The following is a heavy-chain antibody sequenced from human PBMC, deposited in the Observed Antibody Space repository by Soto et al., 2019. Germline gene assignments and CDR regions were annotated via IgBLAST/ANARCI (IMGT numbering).Heavy chain of an antibody. CDR2: IYWDDDK. V-gene: IGHV2-5*02. CDR3: AHAAVWRYCSGGSCGLFDY. J-gene: IGHJ4*02. CDR1: GFSLSTSGVG. Sequence: QITLKESGPTLVKPTQTLTLTCTFSGFSLSTSGVGVGWIRQPPGKALEWLALIYWDDDKRNSPSLKSRLTINKRSAQNQVVLTRNNIDHVDPATYYCAHAAVWRYCSGGSCGLFDYWGQGTLVTVSS. D-gene: IGHD2-15*01.